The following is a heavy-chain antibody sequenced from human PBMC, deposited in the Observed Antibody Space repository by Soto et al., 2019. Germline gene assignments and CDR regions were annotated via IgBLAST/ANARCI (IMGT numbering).Heavy chain of an antibody. J-gene: IGHJ4*02. Sequence: VSLRLSCAASGFTFAHYAMMWARQAPGRGLEWVSTIDGPTTNTHYIDSVKGRFFISRDNAINTVYLQMNGLRAEDTAVYYCVTWLYAHFDYWGRGTLVTVSS. CDR1: GFTFAHYA. D-gene: IGHD2-8*01. V-gene: IGHV3-23*05. CDR2: IDGPTTNT. CDR3: VTWLYAHFDY.